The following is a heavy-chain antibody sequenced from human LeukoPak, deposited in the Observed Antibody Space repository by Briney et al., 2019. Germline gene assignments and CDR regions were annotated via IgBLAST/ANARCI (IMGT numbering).Heavy chain of an antibody. D-gene: IGHD4-17*01. CDR2: ISGSGGRT. Sequence: PGGSPRLSCAASGFTFSSYAMSWVRQAPGKGLAWVSGISGSGGRTYYADSVKGRFTISRDNSKNTLYLQMSSLRAEDTAVYYCAKHKEDYGDSCLDDSWGQGALVTVSS. V-gene: IGHV3-23*01. CDR1: GFTFSSYA. J-gene: IGHJ5*01. CDR3: AKHKEDYGDSCLDDS.